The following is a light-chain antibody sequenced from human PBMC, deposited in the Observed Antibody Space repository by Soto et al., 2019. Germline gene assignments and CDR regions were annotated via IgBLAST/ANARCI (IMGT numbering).Light chain of an antibody. Sequence: DIPMTQSPSSLSASVGDRITITCRASQGIGSYLAWYQQKPGKVPEVLIYAASTLHSGVPSRFSGSGSGTEFTLTISNVQAEDVASYYCQKYDSAPETFGQGNKLVIK. V-gene: IGKV1-27*01. CDR2: AAS. CDR1: QGIGSY. CDR3: QKYDSAPET. J-gene: IGKJ1*01.